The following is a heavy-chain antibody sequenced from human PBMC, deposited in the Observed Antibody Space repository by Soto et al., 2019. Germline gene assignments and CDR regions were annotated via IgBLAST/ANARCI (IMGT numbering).Heavy chain of an antibody. CDR2: INAGNGNT. V-gene: IGHV1-3*01. CDR1: GDTFTSYA. Sequence: ASVKGSCKAAGDTFTSYAMHWVRQAPGQRLEWMGWINAGNGNTKYSQKFQGRVTITRDTSASTAYMELSSLRSEDTAVYYCARSYYYDSSGSHTWDYWGPGTLVTVFS. CDR3: ARSYYYDSSGSHTWDY. D-gene: IGHD3-22*01. J-gene: IGHJ4*02.